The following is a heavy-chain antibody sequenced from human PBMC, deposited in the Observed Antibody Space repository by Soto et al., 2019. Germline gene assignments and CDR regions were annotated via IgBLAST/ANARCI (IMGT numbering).Heavy chain of an antibody. CDR2: INPSGGST. D-gene: IGHD3-3*01. Sequence: PAEFSCKASGYTFTSYYMHWVRQEPGQGLEWMGIINPSGGSTGYAQKFQGRVTMTRDTSTSTVYMELSSLRSEDTAVYYCARGDDFWSGYYYYYYGMDVWGQGTTVTVSS. V-gene: IGHV1-46*01. CDR1: GYTFTSYY. CDR3: ARGDDFWSGYYYYYYGMDV. J-gene: IGHJ6*02.